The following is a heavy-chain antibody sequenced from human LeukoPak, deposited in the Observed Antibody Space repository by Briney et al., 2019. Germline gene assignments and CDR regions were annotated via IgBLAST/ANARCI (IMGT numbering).Heavy chain of an antibody. D-gene: IGHD6-13*01. V-gene: IGHV4-59*01. Sequence: SETLSLTCTVSGGSISTYYWSWIRQPPGKGLEWIGYLYYNGRTNYNPSLKSRVTLSLDTSKNQFSLKLSSVTAADTAVYYCARVWQQLGRGAFDIWGQGTMVTVSS. CDR2: LYYNGRT. J-gene: IGHJ3*02. CDR3: ARVWQQLGRGAFDI. CDR1: GGSISTYY.